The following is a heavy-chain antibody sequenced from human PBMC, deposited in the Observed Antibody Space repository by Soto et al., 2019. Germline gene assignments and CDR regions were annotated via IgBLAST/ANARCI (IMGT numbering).Heavy chain of an antibody. V-gene: IGHV3-23*01. CDR3: AKLKSGSDACDI. CDR1: GFSFSDYY. CDR2: ISGSGGST. Sequence: GGSLRLSCAASGFSFSDYYMSWIRQPPGKGLEWVSAISGSGGSTYYADSVKGRFTISRDNSKNTLYLQMNSLRAEDTAVYYCAKLKSGSDACDIWGQGTMVTVSS. J-gene: IGHJ3*02. D-gene: IGHD3-22*01.